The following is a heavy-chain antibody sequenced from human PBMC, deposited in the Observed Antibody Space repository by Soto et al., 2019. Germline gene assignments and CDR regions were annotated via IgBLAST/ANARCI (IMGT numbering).Heavy chain of an antibody. V-gene: IGHV1-3*01. CDR3: AGDQSFGASGAFDI. J-gene: IGHJ3*02. D-gene: IGHD6-19*01. CDR2: INAGNGNT. Sequence: ASVKVSCKASGYTFTSYAMHWVRQAPGQRLEWMGWINAGNGNTKYSQKFQGRVTITRDTSASTAYMELSSLRSEDTAVYYCAGDQSFGASGAFDIWGQGTMVTVSS. CDR1: GYTFTSYA.